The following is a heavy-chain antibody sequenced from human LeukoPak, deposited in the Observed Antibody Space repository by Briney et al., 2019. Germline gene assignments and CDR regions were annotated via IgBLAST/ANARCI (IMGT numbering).Heavy chain of an antibody. J-gene: IGHJ5*02. D-gene: IGHD1-7*01. CDR2: IYYSGST. CDR3: ARDGRYNWNYWWFDP. V-gene: IGHV4-59*12. CDR1: GGSISSYY. Sequence: SGTLSLTCTVSGGSISSYYWSWIRQPPGKGLEWIGYIYYSGSTNYNPSLKSRVTISVDTSKNQFSLKVKDVTAADTAMYYCARDGRYNWNYWWFDPWGQGTLVIVSS.